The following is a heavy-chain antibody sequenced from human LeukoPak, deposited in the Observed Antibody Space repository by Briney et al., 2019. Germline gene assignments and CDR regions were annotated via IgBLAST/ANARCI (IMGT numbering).Heavy chain of an antibody. CDR1: GYTFISYA. J-gene: IGHJ4*02. Sequence: ASVKVSCKASGYTFISYAMNWVRQAPGQGLEWMGWIDTNTGNPTYAQGFTGRFVFSLDTSVTTVYLQISSLKAEDTAVYFCAREDFWGGYSVGYWGQGTLVTVSS. CDR2: IDTNTGNP. CDR3: AREDFWGGYSVGY. V-gene: IGHV7-4-1*02. D-gene: IGHD3-3*01.